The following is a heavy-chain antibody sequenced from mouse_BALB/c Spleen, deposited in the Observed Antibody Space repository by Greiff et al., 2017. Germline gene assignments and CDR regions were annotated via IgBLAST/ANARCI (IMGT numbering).Heavy chain of an antibody. D-gene: IGHD2-3*01. CDR3: ARSDDGYYPYAMDY. Sequence: EVMLVESGAELVKPGASVKLSCTASGFNIKDTYMHWVKQRPEQGLEWIGRIDPANGNTKYDPKFQGKATITADTSSNTAYLQLSSLTSEDTAVYYCARSDDGYYPYAMDYWGQGTSVTVSS. V-gene: IGHV14-3*02. CDR2: IDPANGNT. J-gene: IGHJ4*01. CDR1: GFNIKDTY.